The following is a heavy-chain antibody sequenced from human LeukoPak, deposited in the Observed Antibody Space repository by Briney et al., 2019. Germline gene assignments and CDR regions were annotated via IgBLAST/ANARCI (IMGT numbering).Heavy chain of an antibody. D-gene: IGHD3-3*01. V-gene: IGHV3-33*01. CDR1: GFTFSSYG. CDR3: ARDRVLDFWSGYYDYYYGMDV. J-gene: IGHJ6*02. Sequence: GRSLRLSCAASGFTFSSYGMHWVRQAPGKGLEWVAVIWYDGSNKYYADSAKGRFTISRDNSKNTLYLQMNSLRAEDTAVYYCARDRVLDFWSGYYDYYYGMDVWGQGTTVTVSS. CDR2: IWYDGSNK.